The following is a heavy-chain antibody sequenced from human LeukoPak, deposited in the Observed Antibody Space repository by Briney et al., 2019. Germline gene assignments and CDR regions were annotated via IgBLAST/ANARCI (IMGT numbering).Heavy chain of an antibody. Sequence: PGSSLRLSCVASGFTFTNHAMHWVRQAPAKGLEWVATVGFRGGSESYADSVKGRFATFTDNSENTLYPQMNSLRADDTAIYYCAKDWMLAATPMFYFENWGQGILVAVSP. D-gene: IGHD2-15*01. V-gene: IGHV3-33*03. CDR1: GFTFTNHA. CDR3: AKDWMLAATPMFYFEN. CDR2: VGFRGGSE. J-gene: IGHJ4*02.